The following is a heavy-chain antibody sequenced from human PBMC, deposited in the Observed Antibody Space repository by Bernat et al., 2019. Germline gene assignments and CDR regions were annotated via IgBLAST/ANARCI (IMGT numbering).Heavy chain of an antibody. CDR2: IWYDGSNK. CDR3: AREDRSSYDFWSGYYRDRCFDY. D-gene: IGHD3-3*01. J-gene: IGHJ4*02. V-gene: IGHV3-33*01. CDR1: GFTFSSYG. Sequence: QVQLVESGGGVVQPGRSLRLSCAASGFTFSSYGMHWVRQAPGKGLERVAAIWYDGSNKYYADSVTGRFTISRDNSKNTLYLQMNSLRAEDTAVYYCAREDRSSYDFWSGYYRDRCFDYWGQGTLVTVSS.